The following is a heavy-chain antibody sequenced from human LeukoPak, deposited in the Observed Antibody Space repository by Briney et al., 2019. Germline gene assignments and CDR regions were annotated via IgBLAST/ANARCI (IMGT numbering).Heavy chain of an antibody. CDR1: GFTFSSYG. D-gene: IGHD2-2*01. CDR2: IRYDGSNK. Sequence: GGSLRLPCAASGFTFSSYGMHWVRQAPGKGLEWVAFIRYDGSNKYYADSVKGRFTTSRDNSKNTLYLQMNSLRAEDTAVYYCAKEFRCSSTSCSDLDYWGQGTLVTVSS. J-gene: IGHJ4*02. V-gene: IGHV3-30*02. CDR3: AKEFRCSSTSCSDLDY.